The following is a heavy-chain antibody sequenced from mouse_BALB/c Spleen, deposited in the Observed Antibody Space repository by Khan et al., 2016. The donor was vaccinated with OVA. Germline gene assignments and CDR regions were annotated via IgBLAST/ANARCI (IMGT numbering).Heavy chain of an antibody. CDR1: GFDFSRYW. CDR2: INPDSSTI. Sequence: EVKLLESGGGLVQPGGSLKLSCAASGFDFSRYWMSWVRQAPGKGLEWIGEINPDSSTINYSPSLKDKFIISRDYAKNTLYLQMSKVRSEDTALYYCARVHGYRYFDVWGAGTTVTVSS. V-gene: IGHV4-1*02. J-gene: IGHJ1*01. CDR3: ARVHGYRYFDV.